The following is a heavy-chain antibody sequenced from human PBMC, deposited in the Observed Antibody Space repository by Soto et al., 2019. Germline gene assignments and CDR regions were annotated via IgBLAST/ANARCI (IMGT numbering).Heavy chain of an antibody. CDR1: GGTLNDYS. D-gene: IGHD2-15*01. CDR2: SIPTFGRA. Sequence: SVKVSCKTSGGTLNDYSITWVRQAPGQGLEWMGQSIPTFGRANYAQKFQGRVTITADKTTSTVYMELSSLRSEDTAVYYCARESHDIEVVPVTVLGPLTWFDPWGQGTQVTVSS. CDR3: ARESHDIEVVPVTVLGPLTWFDP. V-gene: IGHV1-69*06. J-gene: IGHJ5*02.